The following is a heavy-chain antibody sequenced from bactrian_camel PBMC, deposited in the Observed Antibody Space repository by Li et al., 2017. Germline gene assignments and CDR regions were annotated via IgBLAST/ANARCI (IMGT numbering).Heavy chain of an antibody. Sequence: VQLVESGGGSVQAGGSMRLSCATGDYTYSADCVAWFRQAPGKEREKVATINSDGRATYIDSVKGRFTISRDNTKSTLSLQLNDLKPEDTAMYYCTIGWRADFTAWGRGTQVTISS. V-gene: IGHV3S53*01. D-gene: IGHD1*01. CDR3: TIGWRADFTA. CDR1: DYTYSADC. J-gene: IGHJ4*01. CDR2: INSDGRA.